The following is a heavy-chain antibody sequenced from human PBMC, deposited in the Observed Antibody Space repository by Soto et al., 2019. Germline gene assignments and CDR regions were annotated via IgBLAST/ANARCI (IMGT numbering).Heavy chain of an antibody. CDR1: GYTFTGYY. V-gene: IGHV1-2*02. D-gene: IGHD6-19*01. J-gene: IGHJ6*02. Sequence: ASVKVSCKASGYTFTGYYMHWVRQAPGQGLERMGWINPNSGGTNYAQKFQGRVTMTRDTSISTAYMELSRLRSDDTAVYYCARDRAVAGTKNGMDVWGQGTTVTVSS. CDR2: INPNSGGT. CDR3: ARDRAVAGTKNGMDV.